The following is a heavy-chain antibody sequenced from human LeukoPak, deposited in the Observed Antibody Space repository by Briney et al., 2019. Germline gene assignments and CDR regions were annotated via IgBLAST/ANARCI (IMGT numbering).Heavy chain of an antibody. J-gene: IGHJ4*02. Sequence: SETLSLTCTVSGGSISNKYWSWIRQPPGKGLEWIGYIYYSGSTNYNPSLKSRVTISLDTSKNQFSLKLSSVTAADTAVYYCARTQTPTLFDYWGQGTLVTVSS. CDR1: GGSISNKY. CDR3: ARTQTPTLFDY. CDR2: IYYSGST. V-gene: IGHV4-59*08.